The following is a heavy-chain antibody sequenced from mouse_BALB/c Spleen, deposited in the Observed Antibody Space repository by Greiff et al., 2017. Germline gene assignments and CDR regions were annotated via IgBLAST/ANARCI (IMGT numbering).Heavy chain of an antibody. CDR1: GYTFTDYY. V-gene: IGHV1-77*01. Sequence: LVESGAELARPGASVKLSCKASGYTFTDYYINWVKQRTGQGLEWIGEIYPGSGNTYYNEKFKGKATLTADKSSSTAYMQLSSLTSEDSAVYFCAGGYSAGWFAYWGQGTLVTVSA. CDR2: IYPGSGNT. CDR3: AGGYSAGWFAY. D-gene: IGHD2-3*01. J-gene: IGHJ3*01.